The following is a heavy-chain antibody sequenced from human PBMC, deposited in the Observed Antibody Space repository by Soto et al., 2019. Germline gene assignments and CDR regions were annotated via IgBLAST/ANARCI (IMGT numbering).Heavy chain of an antibody. CDR1: GGSFSGYY. CDR3: ARPFAAQTVVGFDF. V-gene: IGHV4-34*01. D-gene: IGHD6-19*01. CDR2: INHSGST. J-gene: IGHJ4*02. Sequence: SETLSLTCAVYGGSFSGYYWSWIRQPPGKGLEWIGEINHSGSTNYNPSLKSRVTLLIDTSKNQFSLSLSSVTAADTAVYYCARPFAAQTVVGFDFWGQGLLVTVSS.